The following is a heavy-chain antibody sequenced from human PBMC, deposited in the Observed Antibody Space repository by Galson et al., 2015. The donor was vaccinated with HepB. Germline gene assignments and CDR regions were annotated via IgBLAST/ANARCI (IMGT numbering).Heavy chain of an antibody. Sequence: SLRLSCAASGFIFSNFWMHWVRHAPGKGLVWVSRIDMYGSSTNYADSVKGRFTISRDNAKNTLYLQMNSLRVEDTAVYYCAKGYIVVEKAFDIWGQGTMVTVSS. J-gene: IGHJ3*02. CDR3: AKGYIVVEKAFDI. D-gene: IGHD2-21*01. CDR2: IDMYGSST. V-gene: IGHV3-74*01. CDR1: GFIFSNFW.